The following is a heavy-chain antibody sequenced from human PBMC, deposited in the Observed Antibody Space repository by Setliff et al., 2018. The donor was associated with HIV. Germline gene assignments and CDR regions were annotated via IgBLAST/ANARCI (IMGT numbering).Heavy chain of an antibody. CDR1: GFTFSSYG. D-gene: IGHD5-12*01. CDR3: ARGRNIVATTYYMDV. CDR2: IWYDGSNK. V-gene: IGHV3-33*01. J-gene: IGHJ6*03. Sequence: GGSLRLSCAASGFTFSSYGMHWVRQAPGKGLEWVAVIWYDGSNKYYADSVKGRFTISRDNSKNTLYLQMNSLRAEDTAVYYCARGRNIVATTYYMDVWGKGTTVTVSS.